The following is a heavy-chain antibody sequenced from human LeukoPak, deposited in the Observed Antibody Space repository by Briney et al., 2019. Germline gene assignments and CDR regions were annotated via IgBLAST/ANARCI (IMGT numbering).Heavy chain of an antibody. Sequence: SQTLSLTCDLSGDTVSGNSAAWNWIRQSPSRGLEWLGRTYYRSKWYYDYAVSEKSRITLNPDTSKNQFSLQLNSVTADDTPVYYCARGFALDFWGQGTMVTVSS. CDR2: TYYRSKWYY. CDR3: ARGFALDF. CDR1: GDTVSGNSAA. V-gene: IGHV6-1*01. J-gene: IGHJ3*01.